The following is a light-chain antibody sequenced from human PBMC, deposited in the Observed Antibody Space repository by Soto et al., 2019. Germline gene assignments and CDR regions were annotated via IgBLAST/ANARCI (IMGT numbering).Light chain of an antibody. CDR3: KQYKDWPPLT. CDR2: GAS. Sequence: EIVMTQSPLTLSVSPGERATLSCRASQNININLAWYQQRPGQAPRVLIYGASSRASGIPDMFSGSGSGTDFTLTINRLEPDDFAFYYCKQYKDWPPLTFVGGTRVEIK. J-gene: IGKJ4*01. CDR1: QNININ. V-gene: IGKV3D-15*01.